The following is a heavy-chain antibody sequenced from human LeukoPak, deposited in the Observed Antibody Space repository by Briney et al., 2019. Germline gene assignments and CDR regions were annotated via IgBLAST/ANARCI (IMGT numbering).Heavy chain of an antibody. CDR1: GYSFTSYW. D-gene: IGHD2-2*01. J-gene: IGHJ6*03. CDR2: IYPGDSET. Sequence: GESLKISCRGSGYSFTSYWIGWVRQMPGKGLEWMGIIYPGDSETRYSPSFQGQVTISADKSISTAYLQWSSLKASDTAMYYCARERYCSSTSCPMDVWGKGTTVTVSS. V-gene: IGHV5-51*01. CDR3: ARERYCSSTSCPMDV.